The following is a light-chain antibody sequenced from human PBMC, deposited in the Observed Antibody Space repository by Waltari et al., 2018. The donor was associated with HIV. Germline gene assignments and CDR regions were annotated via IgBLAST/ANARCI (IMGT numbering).Light chain of an antibody. J-gene: IGKJ4*01. CDR2: GAS. Sequence: EIVMTQSPATLSASPGERATLSCRASQSVSSNLAWYQQKAGQAPSLLIYGASTRATGIPARFSGSGSGTEFTLTISSLQSEDFAVYYCQQYNNWPPLTFGGGTKVEIK. CDR1: QSVSSN. CDR3: QQYNNWPPLT. V-gene: IGKV3-15*01.